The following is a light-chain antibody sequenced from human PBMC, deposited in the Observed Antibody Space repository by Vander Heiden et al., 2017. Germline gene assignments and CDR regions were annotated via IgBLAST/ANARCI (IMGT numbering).Light chain of an antibody. Sequence: IQLTQSPSFLSASVGDRVTITCQASQDIRKYLSWCQQKPGKAPKLLIYDASDPQAGVPSRFSGSGSGTDYTLTINGLQPEDVATYYCQQYDIVPLTFGGGTKVEIK. V-gene: IGKV1-33*01. CDR1: QDIRKY. CDR3: QQYDIVPLT. CDR2: DAS. J-gene: IGKJ4*01.